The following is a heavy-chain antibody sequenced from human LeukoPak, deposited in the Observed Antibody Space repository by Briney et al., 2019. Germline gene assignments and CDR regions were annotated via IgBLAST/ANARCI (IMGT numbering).Heavy chain of an antibody. CDR1: DVSMKNYY. V-gene: IGHV4-59*08. CDR3: ARQAVIIPTGMEGPWFDP. CDR2: IYYAGSS. D-gene: IGHD2/OR15-2a*01. Sequence: SETLSLTCTVSDVSMKNYYWSWIRQPPGKGLEWIANIYYAGSSNYNPSLKSRVSVSIDASKNQLSLKLTSVTAADTAIYYCARQAVIIPTGMEGPWFDPWGQGPLVAVSS. J-gene: IGHJ5*02.